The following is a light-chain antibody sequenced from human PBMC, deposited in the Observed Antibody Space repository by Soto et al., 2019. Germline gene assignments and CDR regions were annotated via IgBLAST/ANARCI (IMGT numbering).Light chain of an antibody. J-gene: IGKJ5*01. CDR1: QSVSSSY. V-gene: IGKV3-20*01. CDR3: QQYGSAPT. Sequence: EIVLTQSPGTLSLSPGERATLSCRASQSVSSSYLAWYQQKPGQAPRLLIYGAYSRATGIPDRFSGSGSGTDITITISRLEPEDFAVYYCQQYGSAPTFGQGTRLEIK. CDR2: GAY.